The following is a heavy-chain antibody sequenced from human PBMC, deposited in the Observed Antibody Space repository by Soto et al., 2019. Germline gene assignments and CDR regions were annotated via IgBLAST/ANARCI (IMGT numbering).Heavy chain of an antibody. CDR1: WFAFDSYV. V-gene: IGHV3-23*01. Sequence: GGSLMLSCASTWFAFDSYVMSWVVEAPRLGLEWVSAISGSGGCTYYADSVKGRFVFSRANSKNTLYLQMKRLGAEVPLGYYCAKEGEANGTRGEYYGKDLWGQGT. J-gene: IGHJ6*01. CDR3: AKEGEANGTRGEYYGKDL. D-gene: IGHD1-1*01. CDR2: ISGSGGCT.